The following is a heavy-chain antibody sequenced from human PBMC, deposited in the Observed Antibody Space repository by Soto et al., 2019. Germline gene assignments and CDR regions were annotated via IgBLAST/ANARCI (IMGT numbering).Heavy chain of an antibody. CDR1: GFSLSKYS. V-gene: IGHV3-21*01. CDR2: INSRGEA. J-gene: IGHJ6*02. D-gene: IGHD3-3*01. Sequence: GGSLRLSCAVSGFSLSKYSMNWVRQAPGKGLEWLSSINSRGEAYYADSVKGRFTISRDNSKNTLYLQMNSLRAEDTAVYYCARTLIVRFLEWLSVGGMDYGMDVWGQGTTVTVSS. CDR3: ARTLIVRFLEWLSVGGMDYGMDV.